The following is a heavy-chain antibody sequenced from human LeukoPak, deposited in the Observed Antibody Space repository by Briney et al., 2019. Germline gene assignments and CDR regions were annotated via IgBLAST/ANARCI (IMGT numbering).Heavy chain of an antibody. J-gene: IGHJ4*02. V-gene: IGHV1-69*05. D-gene: IGHD3-22*01. Sequence: SVKVSCKASGGTFSSYAISWVRQAPGQGLEWMGGIIPIFGTASYAQWFQGRVTITTDESTSTAYMELSSLRSEDTAVYYCAREVGDSSGYYYHYFDYWGQGTLVTVSS. CDR1: GGTFSSYA. CDR3: AREVGDSSGYYYHYFDY. CDR2: IIPIFGTA.